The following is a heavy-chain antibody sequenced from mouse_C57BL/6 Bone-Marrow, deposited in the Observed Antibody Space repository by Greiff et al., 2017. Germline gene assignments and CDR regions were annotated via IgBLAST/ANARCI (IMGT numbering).Heavy chain of an antibody. CDR1: GYTFTSYW. D-gene: IGHD1-1*01. Sequence: VQLQQPGAELVKPGASVKVSCKASGYTFTSYWMHWVKQRPGQGLEWIGRIHPSDSDTNYNQKFKGKATLTVDKSSSTAYMQLSSLTSEDSAVYDCAIGTTVAQFAYWGQGTLVTVSA. CDR3: AIGTTVAQFAY. V-gene: IGHV1-74*01. J-gene: IGHJ3*01. CDR2: IHPSDSDT.